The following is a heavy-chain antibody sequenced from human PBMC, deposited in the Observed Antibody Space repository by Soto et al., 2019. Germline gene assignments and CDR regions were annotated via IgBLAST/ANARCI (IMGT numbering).Heavy chain of an antibody. CDR2: IYYSGST. V-gene: IGHV4-39*01. CDR1: GGSISSSSYY. D-gene: IGHD7-27*01. Sequence: SETLSLTCTVSGGSISSSSYYWGWIRQPPGKGLEWIGSIYYSGSTYYNPSLKSRVTISVDTSKNQFSLTLSSVTAADTAVYYCATTLGIRDYYYGMDVWGQGTTVT. J-gene: IGHJ6*02. CDR3: ATTLGIRDYYYGMDV.